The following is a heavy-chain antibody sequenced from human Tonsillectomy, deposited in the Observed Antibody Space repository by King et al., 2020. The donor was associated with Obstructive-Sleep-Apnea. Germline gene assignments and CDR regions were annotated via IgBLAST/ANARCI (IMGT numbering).Heavy chain of an antibody. CDR3: ARLTPGNWFDP. J-gene: IGHJ5*02. D-gene: IGHD4-17*01. CDR1: RYNFTTYW. CDR2: IFPGDSDT. Sequence: QLVQSGAEVKKRGESLKISCKGSRYNFTTYWIVWVRQMPGKGLEWMGIIFPGDSDTRYSPSFQGHVTISADKSISTAYLQWSSLKASDTAIYYCARLTPGNWFDPWGQGTLVTVSS. V-gene: IGHV5-51*01.